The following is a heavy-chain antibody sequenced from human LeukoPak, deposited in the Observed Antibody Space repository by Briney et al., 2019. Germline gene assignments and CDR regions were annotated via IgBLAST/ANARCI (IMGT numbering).Heavy chain of an antibody. D-gene: IGHD2-21*02. CDR1: GFTFSSYW. J-gene: IGHJ4*02. CDR2: IKQDGSEK. Sequence: PGGSLRLSCAASGFTFSSYWMSWVRQAPGKGLEWVANIKQDGSEKYYVDSVKGRFTISRDNAKNSLYLQMNSLRAEDTAVYYCAKRICGGDCYRFFDYWGQGTLVTVSS. V-gene: IGHV3-7*03. CDR3: AKRICGGDCYRFFDY.